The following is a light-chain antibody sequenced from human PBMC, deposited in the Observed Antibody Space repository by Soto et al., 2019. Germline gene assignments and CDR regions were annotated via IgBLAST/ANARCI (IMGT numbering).Light chain of an antibody. J-gene: IGLJ2*01. Sequence: QSVLTQPPSVSAAPGQMVAISCSGSSSNIGTNSVSWYQQLPGTAPKLLIYDNNKRPSGIPDRFSGSKSGTSATLGITGLQTGDEADYYCGTWDSSLKSFLFGGGTKVTVL. V-gene: IGLV1-51*01. CDR1: SSNIGTNS. CDR3: GTWDSSLKSFL. CDR2: DNN.